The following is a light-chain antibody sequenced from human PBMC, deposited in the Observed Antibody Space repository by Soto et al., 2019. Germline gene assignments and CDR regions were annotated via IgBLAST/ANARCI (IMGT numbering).Light chain of an antibody. CDR3: SSFTPSSTYV. J-gene: IGLJ1*01. CDR1: SSDVGSNNR. Sequence: QSALTQPPSVSGSPGQSVAISCSGSSSDVGSNNRVSWYQQSPGTAPKLMIYDVTNRPSGVPDRFSGSKSGNTASLTISGLQAEDEADYYCSSFTPSSTYVFGTGTKLTVL. V-gene: IGLV2-18*02. CDR2: DVT.